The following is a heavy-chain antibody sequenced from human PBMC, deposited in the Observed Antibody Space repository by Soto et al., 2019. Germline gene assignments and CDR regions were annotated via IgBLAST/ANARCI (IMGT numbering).Heavy chain of an antibody. CDR2: IIPISGRT. CDR3: ATRGTQGRWLEFADY. Sequence: QVQLVQSGAEVKRPGSSVKVSCEASGGTFSSLGFIWVRQAPGQGLEWMGGIIPISGRTTFAPKFLGRVTITADESTRTTYMELTALTSDDTAIYYCATRGTQGRWLEFADYWGQGTLVTVSS. CDR1: GGTFSSLG. J-gene: IGHJ4*02. D-gene: IGHD5-12*01. V-gene: IGHV1-69*01.